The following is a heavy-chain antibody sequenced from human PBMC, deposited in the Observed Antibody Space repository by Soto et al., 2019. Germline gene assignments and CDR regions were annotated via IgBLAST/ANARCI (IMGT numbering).Heavy chain of an antibody. CDR1: GFTFSSYG. CDR3: AVLDGYNLPRYYFDY. V-gene: IGHV3-30*03. D-gene: IGHD5-12*01. CDR2: ISYDGSNK. J-gene: IGHJ4*02. Sequence: PGGSLRLSCAASGFTFSSYGMHWVRQAPGKGLEWVAVISYDGSNKYYADSVKGRFTISRDNSKNTLYLQMNSLRAEDTAVYYCAVLDGYNLPRYYFDYWGQGTLVTVSS.